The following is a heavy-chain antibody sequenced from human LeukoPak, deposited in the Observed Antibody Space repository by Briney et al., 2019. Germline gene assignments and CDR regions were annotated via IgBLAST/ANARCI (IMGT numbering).Heavy chain of an antibody. CDR1: GFTFSDYY. J-gene: IGHJ4*02. V-gene: IGHV3-11*04. D-gene: IGHD5-24*01. Sequence: PGGSLRLSCAASGFTFSDYYMSWIRQAPGKGLEWVSYISSSGSNIYYADSVRGRFTTSRDNAKNSLYLQMISLRAEDTAVYYCARDPVEISYDYWGQGTLVTVSS. CDR2: ISSSGSNI. CDR3: ARDPVEISYDY.